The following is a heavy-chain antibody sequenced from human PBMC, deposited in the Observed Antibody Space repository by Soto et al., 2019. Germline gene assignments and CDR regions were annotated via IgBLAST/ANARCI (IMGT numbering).Heavy chain of an antibody. CDR3: ARDLSSCSSARCYSYYYGMDV. CDR1: GFNFSRYW. D-gene: IGHD2-2*01. J-gene: IGHJ6*02. CDR2: INSDGSRT. Sequence: LRLSCSASGFNFSRYWTHWVRQVPGRGLVWVSHINSDGSRTTYADSVKGRFTISRDNAKNTLYLQMNSLRAEDTAVYYCARDLSSCSSARCYSYYYGMDVWGQGTTVTVSS. V-gene: IGHV3-74*01.